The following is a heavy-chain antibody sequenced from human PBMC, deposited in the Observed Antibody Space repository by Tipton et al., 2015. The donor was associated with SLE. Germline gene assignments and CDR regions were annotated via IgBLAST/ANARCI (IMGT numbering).Heavy chain of an antibody. V-gene: IGHV4-59*11. D-gene: IGHD4-23*01. CDR1: GESISSHY. J-gene: IGHJ4*02. Sequence: LRLSCTVSGESISSHYWGWIQQPPGKALEWIGYVSYSGTTNYNPSFRSRVTVSVDTSKNQFSLKLTSVTDADTAIYYCARNKATPDYWGQGTLVTVSS. CDR2: VSYSGTT. CDR3: ARNKATPDY.